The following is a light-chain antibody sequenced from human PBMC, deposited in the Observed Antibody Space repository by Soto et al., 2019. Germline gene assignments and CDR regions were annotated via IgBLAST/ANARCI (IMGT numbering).Light chain of an antibody. CDR1: RSDIGSNF. Sequence: QSMLLQPPSASGSPGQTVIISRSGSRSDIGSNFVNWYQQHPGKAPKLMIYEVNKRPSGVPDRFSGSKSGNTASLTVSGLQAEDEADYYCSSYAGSSNVFGTGTKGTV. J-gene: IGLJ1*01. V-gene: IGLV2-8*01. CDR3: SSYAGSSNV. CDR2: EVN.